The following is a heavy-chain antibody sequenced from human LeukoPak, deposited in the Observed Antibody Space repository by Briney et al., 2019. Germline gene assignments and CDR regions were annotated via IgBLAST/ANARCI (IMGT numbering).Heavy chain of an antibody. CDR3: ARQPKYYYDSSGSIRADY. Sequence: PSETLSLTCAVYGGSFSGYYWSWIRQPPGKGLEWIGEINHSGSTNFNPSLKSRVTISVDTSKNQFSLKLSSVTAADTAVYYCARQPKYYYDSSGSIRADYWGQGTLVTVSS. V-gene: IGHV4-34*01. D-gene: IGHD3-22*01. J-gene: IGHJ4*02. CDR1: GGSFSGYY. CDR2: INHSGST.